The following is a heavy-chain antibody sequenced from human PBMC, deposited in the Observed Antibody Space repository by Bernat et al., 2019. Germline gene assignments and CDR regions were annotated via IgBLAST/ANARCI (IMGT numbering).Heavy chain of an antibody. Sequence: QVQLVQSGAEVKKPGASVKVSCKVSGYTLTELSMHWVRQAPGKGLEWMGGFDPEDGETIYAQKFQGRVTMTEDTSTDTAYMEMGSLRSEETAVYYCATELFDCSGGSCYSEGGYWGQGTLVTVSS. D-gene: IGHD2-15*01. J-gene: IGHJ4*02. CDR2: FDPEDGET. CDR1: GYTLTELS. CDR3: ATELFDCSGGSCYSEGGY. V-gene: IGHV1-24*01.